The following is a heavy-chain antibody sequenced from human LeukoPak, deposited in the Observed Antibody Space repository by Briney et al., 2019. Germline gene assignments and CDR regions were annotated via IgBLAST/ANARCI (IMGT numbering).Heavy chain of an antibody. CDR2: ISYDGNKR. CDR1: GFIFSSYG. J-gene: IGHJ4*02. D-gene: IGHD1-1*01. Sequence: GGSLRLSCAASGFIFSSYGIHWVRQAPGKGLEWVAVISYDGNKRYYVDSVKGRFTISRDNSKNTVYLEMNSLRREDTAVYYCAKGLGLLQPAYIDYWGQGTLVTVSS. V-gene: IGHV3-30*18. CDR3: AKGLGLLQPAYIDY.